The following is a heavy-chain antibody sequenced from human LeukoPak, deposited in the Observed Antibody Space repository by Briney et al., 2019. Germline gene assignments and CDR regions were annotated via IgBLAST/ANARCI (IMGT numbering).Heavy chain of an antibody. CDR2: MNSDASST. CDR3: AKGQSSIAARPGDY. Sequence: GGSLRLSCVASGFTFNIYWMHWVRQAPGKGLVWVARMNSDASSTTYADSVKGRFTISRDNAKKTLYLQMNSLRAEDTALYYCAKGQSSIAARPGDYWGQGTLVTVSS. CDR1: GFTFNIYW. V-gene: IGHV3-74*01. J-gene: IGHJ4*02. D-gene: IGHD6-6*01.